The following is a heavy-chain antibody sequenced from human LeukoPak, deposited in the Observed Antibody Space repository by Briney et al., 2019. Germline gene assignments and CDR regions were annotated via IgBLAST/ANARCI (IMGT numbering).Heavy chain of an antibody. CDR1: GFTFDDYA. CDR2: ISWNSGSI. D-gene: IGHD3-22*01. J-gene: IGHJ5*02. Sequence: GRSLRLSCAASGFTFDDYAMHWVRQAPGKGLEWASGISWNSGSIGYADSVKGRFTISRDNAKNSLYLQMNSLRAEDTALYYCAKDTSSHYDSTPAWFDPWGQGTLVTVSS. V-gene: IGHV3-9*01. CDR3: AKDTSSHYDSTPAWFDP.